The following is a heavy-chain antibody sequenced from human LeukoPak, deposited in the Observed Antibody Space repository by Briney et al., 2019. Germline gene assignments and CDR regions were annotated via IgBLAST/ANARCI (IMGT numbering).Heavy chain of an antibody. CDR3: ARVDYGDYGFDY. D-gene: IGHD4-17*01. CDR1: GFTVSSNY. Sequence: GGSLRLSCAASGFTVSSNYMSWVRQAPGKGLEWVSVIYSGGSTYYADSVKGRFTISRDNSKNTLYLQMNSLRAEDTAVYYCARVDYGDYGFDYWGQGTLAAVSS. V-gene: IGHV3-66*01. CDR2: IYSGGST. J-gene: IGHJ4*02.